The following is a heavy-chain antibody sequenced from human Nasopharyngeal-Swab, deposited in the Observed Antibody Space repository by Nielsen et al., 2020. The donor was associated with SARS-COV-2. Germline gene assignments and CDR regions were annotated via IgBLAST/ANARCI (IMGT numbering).Heavy chain of an antibody. Sequence: RQAPGKGLEWLGYIYYSGSTYYNPSLKSRVTISVDTSKNQFSLKLSSVTAADTAVYYCARDIGTPAYPRYYYYGMDVWGQGTTVTVSS. D-gene: IGHD1-1*01. CDR3: ARDIGTPAYPRYYYYGMDV. V-gene: IGHV4-31*02. CDR2: IYYSGST. J-gene: IGHJ6*02.